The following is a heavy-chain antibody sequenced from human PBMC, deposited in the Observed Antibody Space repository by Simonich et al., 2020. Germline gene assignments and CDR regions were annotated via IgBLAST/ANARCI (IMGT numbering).Heavy chain of an antibody. Sequence: EVQLVESGGGLVQPGGSLRLSCAASGFTFSSYWVSWVRQAPGKGQEWVANRKQDGREIYYVDSVKGRFTISRDNAKNSLYRQMNSLRAEDTAVYYCARFRGRYFDWLFDYWGQGTLVTVSS. CDR1: GFTFSSYW. CDR2: RKQDGREI. D-gene: IGHD3-9*01. CDR3: ARFRGRYFDWLFDY. J-gene: IGHJ4*02. V-gene: IGHV3-7*01.